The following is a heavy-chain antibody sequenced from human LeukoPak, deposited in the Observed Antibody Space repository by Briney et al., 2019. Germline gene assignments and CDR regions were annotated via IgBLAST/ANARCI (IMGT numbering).Heavy chain of an antibody. V-gene: IGHV4-4*07. D-gene: IGHD3-10*01. CDR3: ARAYYYGSGSINWFDP. J-gene: IGHJ5*02. CDR2: IYTSGST. CDR1: RGSISSYY. Sequence: RSETLSHTRTGTRGSISSYYRSWIRQPAGRGLEWIGRIYTSGSTNYNPSLKSLVTMSVDTSKNQFSLKLSSVTAADTAVYYCARAYYYGSGSINWFDPWGQGTLVTVSS.